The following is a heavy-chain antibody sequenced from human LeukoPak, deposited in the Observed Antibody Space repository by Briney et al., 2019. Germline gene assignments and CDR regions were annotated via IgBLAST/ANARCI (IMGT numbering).Heavy chain of an antibody. V-gene: IGHV3-48*01. Sequence: GGSLRLSCAASGFTFSTYTMNWVRQAPGEGLEWVSYISSSSNTIYYADSVKGRFTISRDNAKNSLYLQMNSLRAEDTAVYYCAGDSSWYNYYYMDVWGKGTTVTVSS. CDR2: ISSSSNTI. J-gene: IGHJ6*03. CDR3: AGDSSWYNYYYMDV. D-gene: IGHD6-13*01. CDR1: GFTFSTYT.